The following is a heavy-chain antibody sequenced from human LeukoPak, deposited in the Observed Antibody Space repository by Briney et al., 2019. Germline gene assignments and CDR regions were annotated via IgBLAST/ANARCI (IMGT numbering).Heavy chain of an antibody. D-gene: IGHD3-3*01. V-gene: IGHV3-7*05. CDR1: GFAFSSYW. CDR3: ARDFSAFDI. Sequence: GGSLRLSCAASGFAFSSYWMNWVRQAPGKGLEWVANIKPDGSEKWYVDSVKGRFTISRDNGKNSLNLQLNSLRAEDTAVYYCARDFSAFDIWGQGTMVTVSS. J-gene: IGHJ3*02. CDR2: IKPDGSEK.